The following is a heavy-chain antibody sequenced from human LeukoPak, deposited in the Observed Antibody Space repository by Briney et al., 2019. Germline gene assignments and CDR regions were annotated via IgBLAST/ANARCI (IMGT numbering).Heavy chain of an antibody. CDR3: ARSSSDYYGSGSYWAFDI. CDR1: GGSISSYY. Sequence: SETLSLTCTVSGGSISSYYWSWIRQPAGKGLEWIGRIYTSGSTNYNPSLKSRVTMSVDTSKNQFSLKLSSVTAADTAVYYCARSSSDYYGSGSYWAFDIWGQGTMVTVSS. V-gene: IGHV4-4*07. J-gene: IGHJ3*02. D-gene: IGHD3-10*01. CDR2: IYTSGST.